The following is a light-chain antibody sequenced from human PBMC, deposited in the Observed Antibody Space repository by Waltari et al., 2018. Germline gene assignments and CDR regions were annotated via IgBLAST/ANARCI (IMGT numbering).Light chain of an antibody. Sequence: QSVLTQPPSASGTPGQRVTISCSGSSSKIGSNTVNWYQQLPGTAPKLLMYSNNQRPSGVPDRFSGSKSGTSASLAISGLQSEDEADYYCAAWDDSLNGRVFGGGTKLTVL. J-gene: IGLJ3*02. CDR1: SSKIGSNT. CDR3: AAWDDSLNGRV. CDR2: SNN. V-gene: IGLV1-44*01.